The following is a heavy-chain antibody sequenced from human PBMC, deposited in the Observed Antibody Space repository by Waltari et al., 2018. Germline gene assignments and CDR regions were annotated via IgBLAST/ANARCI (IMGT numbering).Heavy chain of an antibody. Sequence: QVYLVQSEAELKKPGASVKVPCKASVYTFTKYPMHWVRQAPGQGLEWMGWIHGGNGNTKYSKKFQDRLSISQDTSATTVYMELSSLTSEDTAVYYCAKTQYDFWSAYFDYWGQGTLVTVSS. CDR1: VYTFTKYP. J-gene: IGHJ4*02. CDR3: AKTQYDFWSAYFDY. D-gene: IGHD3-3*01. CDR2: IHGGNGNT. V-gene: IGHV1-3*01.